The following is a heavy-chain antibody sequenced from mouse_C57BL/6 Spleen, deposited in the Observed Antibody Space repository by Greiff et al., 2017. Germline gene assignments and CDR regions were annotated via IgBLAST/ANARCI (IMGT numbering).Heavy chain of an antibody. V-gene: IGHV1-18*01. Sequence: EVQLQQSGPELVKPGASVKIPCKASGYTFTDYNMDWVKQSHGKSLEWIGDINPNNGGTNYNQKFKGKATLTVDKSSSTAYMELRSLTSEDTAVYYCARGFDYDAFAYWGQGTLVTVSA. CDR1: GYTFTDYN. D-gene: IGHD2-4*01. CDR3: ARGFDYDAFAY. J-gene: IGHJ3*01. CDR2: INPNNGGT.